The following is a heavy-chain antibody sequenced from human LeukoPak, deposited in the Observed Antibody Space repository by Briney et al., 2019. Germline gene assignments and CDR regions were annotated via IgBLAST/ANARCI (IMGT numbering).Heavy chain of an antibody. CDR3: VRACGGDCYLGDY. D-gene: IGHD2-21*02. J-gene: IGHJ4*02. CDR1: GFTFSSYA. V-gene: IGHV3-21*01. Sequence: GGSLRLSCAASGFTFSSYAMSWVRQAPGKGLEWVSSITRSSSHKYYADSVKGRFTISRDNAKNSLYLQMNSLRAEDTAVYYCVRACGGDCYLGDYRGQGTLVTVSS. CDR2: ITRSSSHK.